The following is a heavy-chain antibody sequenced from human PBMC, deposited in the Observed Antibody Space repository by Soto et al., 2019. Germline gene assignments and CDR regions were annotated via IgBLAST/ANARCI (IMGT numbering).Heavy chain of an antibody. CDR1: GYTFTSYD. Sequence: ASVKVSCKASGYTFTSYDINWVRQATGQGLEWMGWMNPNSGNTGYAQKFQGRVTMTRNTSISTAYMELSSLRSEDTAVYYCFRPQIGATIADYWGQGTLVIVSS. J-gene: IGHJ4*02. CDR3: FRPQIGATIADY. V-gene: IGHV1-8*01. D-gene: IGHD1-26*01. CDR2: MNPNSGNT.